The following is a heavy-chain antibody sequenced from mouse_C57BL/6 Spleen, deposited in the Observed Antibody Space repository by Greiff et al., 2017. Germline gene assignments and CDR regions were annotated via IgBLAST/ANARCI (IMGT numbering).Heavy chain of an antibody. CDR3: ARAGYDYFDY. CDR2: ISYDGSN. J-gene: IGHJ2*01. Sequence: EVKLMESGPGLVKPSQSLSLTCSVTGYSITSGYYWNWIRQFPGNKLEWMGYISYDGSNNYNPSLKNRISITRDTSKNQFFLKLNSVTTEDTATYYCARAGYDYFDYWGQGTTLTVSS. CDR1: GYSITSGYY. V-gene: IGHV3-6*01. D-gene: IGHD2-3*01.